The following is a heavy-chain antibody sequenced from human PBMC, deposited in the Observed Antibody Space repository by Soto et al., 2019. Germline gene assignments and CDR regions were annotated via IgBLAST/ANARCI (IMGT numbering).Heavy chain of an antibody. CDR3: AGDPCRREVVAITNWFDP. V-gene: IGHV1-18*01. CDR2: ISAYNGNT. D-gene: IGHD2-21*01. CDR1: GYTFTSYG. Sequence: QVQLVQSGAEVKKPGASVKVSCKASGYTFTSYGINWVRQAPGQGLEWMGWISAYNGNTNYAQKLQGRVTMTTDTSTSTAYMELRSRRSEDTAVYYCAGDPCRREVVAITNWFDPWGEGALVSVSS. J-gene: IGHJ5*02.